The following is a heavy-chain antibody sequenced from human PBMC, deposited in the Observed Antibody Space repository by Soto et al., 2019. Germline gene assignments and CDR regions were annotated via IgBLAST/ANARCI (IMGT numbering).Heavy chain of an antibody. V-gene: IGHV3-9*01. CDR1: GFTFDDYA. D-gene: IGHD6-13*01. Sequence: SLKISCAASGFTFDDYAMHWVRQAPGKGLEWVSGISWNSGSIGYADSVKGRFTISRDNAKNSLYLQMNSLRAEDTALYYCAKDIGSWGAFDIWGQGTMVTVSS. CDR2: ISWNSGSI. CDR3: AKDIGSWGAFDI. J-gene: IGHJ3*02.